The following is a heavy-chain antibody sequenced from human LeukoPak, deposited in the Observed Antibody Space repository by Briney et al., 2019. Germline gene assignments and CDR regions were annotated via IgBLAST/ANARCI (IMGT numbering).Heavy chain of an antibody. D-gene: IGHD3-16*01. Sequence: PSETLSLTCTVSSGSISSTTYYWGWIRQPPGKGLEWIATITYSGSTYYNPSLKSRVTISVDTSKNQFSLKVTSLTAADTAVYYCARVEKHSLDIWFDPWGQGTLVTVSS. J-gene: IGHJ5*02. CDR3: ARVEKHSLDIWFDP. V-gene: IGHV4-39*01. CDR2: ITYSGST. CDR1: SGSISSTTYY.